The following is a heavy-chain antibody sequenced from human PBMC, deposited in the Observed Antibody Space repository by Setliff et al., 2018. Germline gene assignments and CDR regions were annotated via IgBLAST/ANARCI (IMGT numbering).Heavy chain of an antibody. CDR1: GGSINEYY. J-gene: IGHJ4*02. CDR2: IYSDENT. Sequence: PSETLSLTCSVSGGSINEYYWSWFRQPAGKGLEWIGRIYSDENTDYNPSLKGRVTMSADTSKNQFSLKLKSVTAADTAVYYCTRNFLGWLARFWGRGTLVTVSS. D-gene: IGHD6-19*01. V-gene: IGHV4-4*07. CDR3: TRNFLGWLARF.